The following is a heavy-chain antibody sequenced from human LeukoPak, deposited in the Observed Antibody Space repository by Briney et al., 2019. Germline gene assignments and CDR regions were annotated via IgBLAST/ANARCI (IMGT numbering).Heavy chain of an antibody. D-gene: IGHD6-25*01. J-gene: IGHJ4*01. CDR2: ISHIVTT. CDR3: ASSLGGYTNFDY. Sequence: SETLSLTCAVYVRSSSGNYWSWIRQSPGGGRGWMGEISHIVTTSYNTSLKRRVSFPVDASKNQFSLSLDFVTVEHTTVHYCASSLGGYTNFDYWGHGNMVTVSS. CDR1: VRSSSGNY. V-gene: IGHV4-34*01.